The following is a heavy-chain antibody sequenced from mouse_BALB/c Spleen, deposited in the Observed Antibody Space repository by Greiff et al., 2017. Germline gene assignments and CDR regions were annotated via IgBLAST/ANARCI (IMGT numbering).Heavy chain of an antibody. CDR2: IWAGGST. CDR1: GFSLTSYG. Sequence: VHLVESGPGLVAPSQSLSITCTVSGFSLTSYGVHWVRQPPGKGLEWLGVIWAGGSTNYNSALMSRLSISKDNSKSQVFLKMNSLQTDDTAMYYCAREGDGPAWFAYWGQGTLVTVSA. J-gene: IGHJ3*01. V-gene: IGHV2-9*02. D-gene: IGHD2-3*01. CDR3: AREGDGPAWFAY.